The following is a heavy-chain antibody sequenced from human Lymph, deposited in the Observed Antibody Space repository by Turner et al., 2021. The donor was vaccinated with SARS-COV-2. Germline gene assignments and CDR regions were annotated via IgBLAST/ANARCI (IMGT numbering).Heavy chain of an antibody. V-gene: IGHV3-49*04. CDR3: ARFDY. Sequence: VQLVESGGGLVQPGRSLGLSCTASGFTFGDYAMSWVRQAPGKGLEWVGFIRSKAYGGTTVYASTVKGRYTISRDEYKSSAYQQMNSLKTEDTAVYYCARFDYWGQGTLVTVSS. CDR2: IRSKAYGGTT. J-gene: IGHJ4*02. CDR1: GFTFGDYA.